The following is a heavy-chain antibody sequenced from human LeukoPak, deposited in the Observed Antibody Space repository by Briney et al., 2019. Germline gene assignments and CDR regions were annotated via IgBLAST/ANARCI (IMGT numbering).Heavy chain of an antibody. CDR2: IYYSGST. CDR1: GGSISSYY. CDR3: ARHRAAADNFDY. V-gene: IGHV4-59*08. D-gene: IGHD6-13*01. Sequence: SETLSLTCTVSGGSISSYYWSWIRQPPGKGLEWIGYIYYSGSTNYNPSLKSRVTISVDTSKNQFSLKLSSVTAADTAVYYCARHRAAADNFDYWGQGTLVTVSS. J-gene: IGHJ4*02.